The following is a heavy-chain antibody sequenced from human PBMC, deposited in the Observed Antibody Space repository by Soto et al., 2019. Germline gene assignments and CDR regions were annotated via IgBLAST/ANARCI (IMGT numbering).Heavy chain of an antibody. D-gene: IGHD5-18*01. V-gene: IGHV3-33*01. CDR2: IWYDGSNK. Sequence: PGGSLRLSCAASGFTFSSYGMHWVRQAPGKGLEWVAVIWYDGSNKYYADSVKGRFTISRDNAKNSLYLQMNSLRAEDTAVYYCARNGGRHSSGYSYGYYYYYMDVWGKGTTVTVSS. CDR3: ARNGGRHSSGYSYGYYYYYMDV. CDR1: GFTFSSYG. J-gene: IGHJ6*03.